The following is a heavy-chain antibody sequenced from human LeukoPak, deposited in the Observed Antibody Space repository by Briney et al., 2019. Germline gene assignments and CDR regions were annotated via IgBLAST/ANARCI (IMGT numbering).Heavy chain of an antibody. CDR1: GGSVSNSLYY. CDR2: IYCNGDT. V-gene: IGHV4-61*01. CDR3: ARVLRAASWRSYDY. Sequence: SETLSLTCTVSGGSVSNSLYYWSWIRQPPGKGLEWIGYIYCNGDTNYNPSLKSRVIISIDTSGNQFSLRLNSMTAADTAVYYCARVLRAASWRSYDYWGQGSLVTVSS. J-gene: IGHJ4*02. D-gene: IGHD5-18*01.